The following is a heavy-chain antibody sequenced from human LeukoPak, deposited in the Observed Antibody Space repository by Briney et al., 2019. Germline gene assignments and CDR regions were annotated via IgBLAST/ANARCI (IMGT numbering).Heavy chain of an antibody. CDR3: AKPYGTYGSGSKKPDY. D-gene: IGHD3-10*01. CDR1: GFTFSSYG. CDR2: ISYDGSNK. J-gene: IGHJ4*02. V-gene: IGHV3-30*18. Sequence: PGGSLRLSCAASGFTFSSYGMHWVRQAPGKGLEWVAVISYDGSNKYYADSVKGRFTISRDNSKNTLYLQMNSLRAEDTAVYYCAKPYGTYGSGSKKPDYWGQGTLVTVSS.